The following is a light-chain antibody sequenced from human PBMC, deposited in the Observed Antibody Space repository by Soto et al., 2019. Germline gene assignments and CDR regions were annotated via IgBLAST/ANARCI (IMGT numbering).Light chain of an antibody. J-gene: IGLJ2*01. CDR3: SSYSKNRTLL. Sequence: QSALTQPASVSASPGQSITISCTGTSFDVGGYNYVSWYQQHPGKAPRLIIYEVTNRPSGLSDRFSGSKSGNTASLIISALQAEDEADYFCSSYSKNRTLLFGGGTKLTVL. V-gene: IGLV2-14*01. CDR1: SFDVGGYNY. CDR2: EVT.